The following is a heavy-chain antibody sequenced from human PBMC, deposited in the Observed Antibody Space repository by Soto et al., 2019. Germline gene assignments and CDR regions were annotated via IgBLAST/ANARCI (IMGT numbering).Heavy chain of an antibody. Sequence: QVQLVQSGADVKKPGSSVKVSCKASGGSFSTSAIHWVRQAPGQGLEWMGGIIPIFATANYAQKFQGRVTITADKTQSKVLIEMSGLTSSDPAGFFCAPDKGEIGITFDNWGQGTLVTVSS. D-gene: IGHD1-7*01. J-gene: IGHJ4*02. CDR3: APDKGEIGITFDN. CDR2: IIPIFATA. CDR1: GGSFSTSA. V-gene: IGHV1-69*06.